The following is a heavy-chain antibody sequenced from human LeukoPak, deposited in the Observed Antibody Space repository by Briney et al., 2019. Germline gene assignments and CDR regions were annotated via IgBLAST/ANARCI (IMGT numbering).Heavy chain of an antibody. J-gene: IGHJ3*02. Sequence: PGGSLRLSCAASGFTFDDYAMHWVRQAPGKGLEWIGYIYYSGSTNYNPSLKSRVTISVDTSKNQFSLKLSSVTAADTAVYYCARHGITPNDAFDIWGQGTMVTVSS. CDR3: ARHGITPNDAFDI. V-gene: IGHV4-59*08. CDR1: GFTFDDYA. D-gene: IGHD1-7*01. CDR2: IYYSGST.